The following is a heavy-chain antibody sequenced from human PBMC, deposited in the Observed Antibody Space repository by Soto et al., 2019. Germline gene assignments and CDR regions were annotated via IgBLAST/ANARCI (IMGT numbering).Heavy chain of an antibody. Sequence: GGSLRLSCAASGFTFSSYAMSWVRQAPGKGLEWVSAISGSGGSTYYADSVKGRFTISRDNSKNTLYLQMNSLRAEDTAVYYSAHGGIAAAATTLDYWGQGTLVTVSS. V-gene: IGHV3-23*01. D-gene: IGHD6-13*01. CDR1: GFTFSSYA. CDR3: AHGGIAAAATTLDY. J-gene: IGHJ4*02. CDR2: ISGSGGST.